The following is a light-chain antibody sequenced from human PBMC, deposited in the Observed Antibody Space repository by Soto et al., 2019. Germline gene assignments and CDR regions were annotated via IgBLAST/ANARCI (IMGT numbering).Light chain of an antibody. V-gene: IGKV3-20*01. Sequence: EIVLTQSPGTLSLSPGERATLSCRASQSVSSSYLAWYQQKPGQPPRLLIYSASSRATGIPDRFSGSGSGTDFTLTISRLEPEDFAVYYCQQYGTSPALTFGGGSKVEIK. J-gene: IGKJ4*01. CDR3: QQYGTSPALT. CDR2: SAS. CDR1: QSVSSSY.